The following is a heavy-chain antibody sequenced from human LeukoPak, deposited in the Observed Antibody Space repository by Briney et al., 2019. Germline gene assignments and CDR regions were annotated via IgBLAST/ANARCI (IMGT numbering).Heavy chain of an antibody. J-gene: IGHJ6*02. V-gene: IGHV1-58*02. CDR3: AADWAGYCSGGSCYFPRYGMDV. CDR1: GFTFTSSA. D-gene: IGHD2-15*01. Sequence: GASVKVSCKASGFTFTSSAMQWVRQARGQRLEWIGWIVVGSGNTNYAQKFQERVTITRDMSTSTAYMELSSLRSEDTAVYYCAADWAGYCSGGSCYFPRYGMDVWGQGTTVTVSS. CDR2: IVVGSGNT.